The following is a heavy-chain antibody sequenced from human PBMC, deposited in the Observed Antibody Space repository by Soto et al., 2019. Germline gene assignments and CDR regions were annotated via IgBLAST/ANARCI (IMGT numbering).Heavy chain of an antibody. J-gene: IGHJ5*02. V-gene: IGHV4-4*07. D-gene: IGHD1-1*01. CDR3: VRDGTKTLREWFDP. Sequence: SETLSLTGTVSGASISGYYCSWIRKSAWKGLEWIGRIYATGTTDYNPSLKSRVMMSVDTSKKQFSLKLRSVTAAETAVYYCVRDGTKTLREWFDPCGQG. CDR2: IYATGTT. CDR1: GASISGYY.